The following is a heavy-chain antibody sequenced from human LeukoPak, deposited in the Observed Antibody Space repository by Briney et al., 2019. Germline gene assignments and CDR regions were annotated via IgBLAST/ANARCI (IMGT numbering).Heavy chain of an antibody. V-gene: IGHV3-15*01. CDR3: ATAGAGSSGWTDPFHL. CDR1: GLTFSHTW. J-gene: IGHJ3*01. Sequence: GGSLRLSCVASGLTFSHTWMSWVRQAPGMGLEWVGRIKNRIDGETTDFAGPVKGRFTILRDDLKKTVYLQMNSLNIEDTAVYFCATAGAGSSGWTDPFHLWGQGTMVTVSS. CDR2: IKNRIDGETT. D-gene: IGHD6-19*01.